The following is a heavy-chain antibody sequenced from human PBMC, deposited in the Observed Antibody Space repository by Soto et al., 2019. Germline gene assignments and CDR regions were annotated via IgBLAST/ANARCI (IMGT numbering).Heavy chain of an antibody. J-gene: IGHJ3*02. CDR2: IPYDGSNK. CDR3: AREPVGYSYGWDAFDI. Sequence: PGGSLRLSCAASGFTFSSYAMHWVRQAPGKGLEWVAVIPYDGSNKYYADSVKGRFTVSRDNSKNTLYLQMNSLRAEDTAVYYCAREPVGYSYGWDAFDIWGQGTMVTVSS. V-gene: IGHV3-30-3*01. CDR1: GFTFSSYA. D-gene: IGHD5-18*01.